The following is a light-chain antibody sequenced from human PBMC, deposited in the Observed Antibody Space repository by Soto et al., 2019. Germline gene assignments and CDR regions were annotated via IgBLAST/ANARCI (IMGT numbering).Light chain of an antibody. J-gene: IGLJ3*02. CDR2: GVT. V-gene: IGLV2-14*03. CDR1: TNDVGGYNY. Sequence: ALTQPASVSGSPGQSITISCSGTTNDVGGYNYVSWYQQHPGKAPKLLIYGVTDRPSGVSSRFSGSKSGNAASLTISGLQAEDEGDYYCSSYTSSYTWVFGGGTKLTVL. CDR3: SSYTSSYTWV.